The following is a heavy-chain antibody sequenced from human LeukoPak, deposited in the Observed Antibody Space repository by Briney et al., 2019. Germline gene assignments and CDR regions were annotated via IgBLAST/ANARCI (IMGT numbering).Heavy chain of an antibody. CDR2: IYSGGNT. Sequence: GGSLRLSCSVSGFTVSSNYMSWVRQASGKGLEWVSVIYSGGNTYYTDSVKGRFTISRDNSKNTVYLQMNNLRAEDTAVYYCATDGDFWSGDFDYWGQGTLVTVSS. V-gene: IGHV3-66*01. CDR1: GFTVSSNY. CDR3: ATDGDFWSGDFDY. J-gene: IGHJ4*02. D-gene: IGHD3-3*01.